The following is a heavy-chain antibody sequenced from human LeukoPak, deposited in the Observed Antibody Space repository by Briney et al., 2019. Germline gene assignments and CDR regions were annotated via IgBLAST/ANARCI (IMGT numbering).Heavy chain of an antibody. CDR1: GASISTSAYY. CDR2: IYYSGST. V-gene: IGHV4-39*01. Sequence: SETLSLTCSVSGASISTSAYYWGWIRQPPGKGLEWIGSIYYSGSTYYNASLKSRVTISIDTSKNQFSLRLSSVTAADTAVYYCAKSGGYGLIDYWGQGTLVTVSS. CDR3: AKSGGYGLIDY. J-gene: IGHJ4*02. D-gene: IGHD1-26*01.